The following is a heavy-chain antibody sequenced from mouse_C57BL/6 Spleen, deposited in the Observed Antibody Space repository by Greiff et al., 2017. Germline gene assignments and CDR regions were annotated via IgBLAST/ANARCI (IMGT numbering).Heavy chain of an antibody. CDR2: IDPENGDT. CDR1: GFNIKDDY. CDR3: TLGSSYAWYFGV. Sequence: VQLQQSGAELVRPGASVKLSCTASGFNIKDDYMHWVKQRPEQGLEWIGWIDPENGDTEYASKFQGKATITADTSSNTAYLQLSSLTSEDTAVDYCTLGSSYAWYFGVWGTGTTVTVSS. V-gene: IGHV14-4*01. D-gene: IGHD1-1*01. J-gene: IGHJ1*03.